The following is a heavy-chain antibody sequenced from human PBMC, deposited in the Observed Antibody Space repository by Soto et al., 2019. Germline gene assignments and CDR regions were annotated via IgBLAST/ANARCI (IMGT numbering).Heavy chain of an antibody. CDR2: IYYSGST. V-gene: IGHV4-31*03. Sequence: SEALSLTCTVSGGSISSGGYYWSWIRQHPGKGLEWIGYIYYSGSTYYNPSLKSRVTISVDTSKNQFSLKLSSVTAADTAVYSCARDGIAAAGYYGMDVWGQGTTVTVSS. CDR1: GGSISSGGYY. J-gene: IGHJ6*02. CDR3: ARDGIAAAGYYGMDV. D-gene: IGHD6-13*01.